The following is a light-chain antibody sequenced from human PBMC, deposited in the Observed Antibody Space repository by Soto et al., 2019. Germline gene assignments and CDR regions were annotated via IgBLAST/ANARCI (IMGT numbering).Light chain of an antibody. J-gene: IGKJ4*01. V-gene: IGKV4-1*01. CDR1: QSVLNSPNNKNY. Sequence: DIVMTQSPDSLAVSLGERATINCKSSQSVLNSPNNKNYLVWYQQKPGQPPKLLIYWASTRESGVPDRFSGSGSGTDFTLTISSLQAEDVAVYYCQQYYSDPLTFGGGTKVEIK. CDR2: WAS. CDR3: QQYYSDPLT.